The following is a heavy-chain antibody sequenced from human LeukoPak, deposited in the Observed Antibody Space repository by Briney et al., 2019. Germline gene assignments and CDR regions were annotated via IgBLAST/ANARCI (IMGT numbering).Heavy chain of an antibody. D-gene: IGHD3/OR15-3a*01. Sequence: GGSLPLSCAASGFTFSSYSMNWVRQAPGKGLEWVSSISSSSSYIYYADSVKGRFTISRDNAKNSLSLQMNSLRAEDTAVYYCATGLVIMRFDYWGQGTLVTVSS. J-gene: IGHJ4*02. V-gene: IGHV3-21*01. CDR2: ISSSSSYI. CDR3: ATGLVIMRFDY. CDR1: GFTFSSYS.